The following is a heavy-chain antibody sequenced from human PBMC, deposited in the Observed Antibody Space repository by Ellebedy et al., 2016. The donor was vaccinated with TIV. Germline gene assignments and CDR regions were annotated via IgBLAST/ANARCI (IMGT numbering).Heavy chain of an antibody. CDR1: VFTVRSNY. CDR3: ARAGSGSYGFYYFDY. CDR2: INHSGST. Sequence: ESLKISCAVSVFTVRSNYMSWVRQAPGKGLEWIGEINHSGSTNYNPSLKSRVTISVDTSKNQFSLKLSSVTAADTAVYYCARAGSGSYGFYYFDYWGQGTLVTVSS. V-gene: IGHV4-34*01. J-gene: IGHJ4*02. D-gene: IGHD1-26*01.